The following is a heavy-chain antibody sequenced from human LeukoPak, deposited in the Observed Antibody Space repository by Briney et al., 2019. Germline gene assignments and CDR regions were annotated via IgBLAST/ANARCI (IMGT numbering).Heavy chain of an antibody. CDR3: ARLISRYYDILTTNWFDP. D-gene: IGHD3-9*01. Sequence: GGSLRLSCAASGFTFSSYWMSWVRQAPGKGLEWVANIKQDGSEKYYVDSVKGRFTISRDNAKDSLYLQMNSLRAEDTAVYYCARLISRYYDILTTNWFDPWGQGTLVTVSS. J-gene: IGHJ5*02. CDR2: IKQDGSEK. V-gene: IGHV3-7*01. CDR1: GFTFSSYW.